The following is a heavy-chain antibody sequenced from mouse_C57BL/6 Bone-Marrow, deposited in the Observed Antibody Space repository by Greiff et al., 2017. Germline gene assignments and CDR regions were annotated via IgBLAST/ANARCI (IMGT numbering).Heavy chain of an antibody. CDR3: SRQVTTVLATKYFDV. CDR2: ISGGGGNT. Sequence: DVMLVESGGGLVKPGGSLKLSCAASGFTLSSYTMSWVRQTPEKRLQRVAAISGGGGNTYYPDSVKGRFTISRDNDKNILYLQMSSLRSEDTALYYCSRQVTTVLATKYFDVWGTGTTVTVSS. J-gene: IGHJ1*03. D-gene: IGHD1-1*01. V-gene: IGHV5-9*01. CDR1: GFTLSSYT.